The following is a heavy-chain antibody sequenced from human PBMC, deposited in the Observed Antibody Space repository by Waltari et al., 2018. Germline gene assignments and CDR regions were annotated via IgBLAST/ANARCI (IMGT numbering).Heavy chain of an antibody. CDR2: IIGGSGTT. CDR3: ARGDTNSDY. D-gene: IGHD2-2*01. CDR1: GGSFSGNY. J-gene: IGHJ4*02. Sequence: QVQLQESGPGLVKPSETLSFTCVVSGGSFSGNYWAWIRQPPGKGLEWIGYIIGGSGTTDYNPSLMRRVTISRDTSKTQFSLNLTSVTAADTDIYYCARGDTNSDYWGRGLLVTVS. V-gene: IGHV4-59*12.